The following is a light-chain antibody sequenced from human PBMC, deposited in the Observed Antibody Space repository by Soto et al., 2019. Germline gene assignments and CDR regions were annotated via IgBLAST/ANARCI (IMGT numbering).Light chain of an antibody. Sequence: SYELTQPPSVSVSPGQTASITCSGDKLGDKYACWYQQKPGQSPVLVIYQHSKRPSGIPERFSGSNSGYTATLTISGTQAMDEADYYCQAWDSSTANVVFGGGTKLTVL. CDR3: QAWDSSTANVV. V-gene: IGLV3-1*01. CDR1: KLGDKY. J-gene: IGLJ2*01. CDR2: QHS.